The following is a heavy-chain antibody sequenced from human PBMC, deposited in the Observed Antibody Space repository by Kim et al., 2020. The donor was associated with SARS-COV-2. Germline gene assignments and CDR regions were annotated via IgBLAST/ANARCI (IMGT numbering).Heavy chain of an antibody. CDR1: GFTFSSYW. J-gene: IGHJ4*02. D-gene: IGHD1-26*01. Sequence: GGSLRLSCAASGFTFSSYWMSWVRQAPGKGLEWVANIKQDGSEKYYVDSVKGRFTISRDNAKNSLYLQMNSLRAEDTAVYYCARASGSTRAYYFDYWGQGTLATVSS. CDR2: IKQDGSEK. CDR3: ARASGSTRAYYFDY. V-gene: IGHV3-7*03.